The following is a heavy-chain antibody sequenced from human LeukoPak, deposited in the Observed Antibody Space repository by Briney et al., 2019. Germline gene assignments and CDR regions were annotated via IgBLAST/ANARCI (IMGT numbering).Heavy chain of an antibody. D-gene: IGHD6-13*01. CDR3: AKDPGQSDIAAAGPNFDY. CDR2: ISTTGSSI. Sequence: PGGSLRLSCAASGFTFSSYEMNWVRQAPGKGLEWVSYISTTGSSIYYADSVKGRFTISRDNSKNTLYLQMNSLRAEDTAVYYCAKDPGQSDIAAAGPNFDYWGQGTLVTVSS. CDR1: GFTFSSYE. J-gene: IGHJ4*02. V-gene: IGHV3-48*03.